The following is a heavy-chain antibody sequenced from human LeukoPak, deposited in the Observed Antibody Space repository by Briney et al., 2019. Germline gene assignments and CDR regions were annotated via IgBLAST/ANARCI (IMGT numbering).Heavy chain of an antibody. CDR1: GFNFNGYV. J-gene: IGHJ4*02. Sequence: GGSLRLPCAASGFNFNGYVLHWVRQAPGKELERVGLTSFDGSLTYADSVKGRSSISRDSSKNTLYLQMNSLRTEDTAVYYCAREGYSSGRAAALDHWGQGTLVTVSS. CDR3: AREGYSSGRAAALDH. D-gene: IGHD3-22*01. V-gene: IGHV3-30*03. CDR2: TSFDGSLT.